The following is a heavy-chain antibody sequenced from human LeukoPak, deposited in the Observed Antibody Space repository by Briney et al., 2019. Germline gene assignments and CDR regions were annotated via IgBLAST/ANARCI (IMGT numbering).Heavy chain of an antibody. CDR3: ARLGFGELLYPYFDY. CDR2: IYYSGST. CDR1: GGSISSYY. D-gene: IGHD3-10*01. Sequence: SETLSLTCTVSGGSISSYYWSWIRQPPGKGLEWIGYIYYSGSTNYNPSLKSRVTISVDKSNNQFSLKLSSVTAADTAVYYCARLGFGELLYPYFDYWGQGTLVTVSS. J-gene: IGHJ4*02. V-gene: IGHV4-59*12.